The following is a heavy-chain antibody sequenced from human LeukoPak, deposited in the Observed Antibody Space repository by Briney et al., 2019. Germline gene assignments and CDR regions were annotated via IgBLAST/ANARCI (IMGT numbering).Heavy chain of an antibody. V-gene: IGHV4-4*07. J-gene: IGHJ4*02. CDR1: GGSISSYY. Sequence: SETLSLTCTVSGGSISSYYWSWIRQPAGKGLEWIGRIYTSGSTNYNPSLKSRVTISVDKSKTQFSLNLSSVTAADTAVYYCARGIXLWFGELSFDYWGQGTLVTVS. CDR2: IYTSGST. CDR3: ARGIXLWFGELSFDY. D-gene: IGHD3-10*01.